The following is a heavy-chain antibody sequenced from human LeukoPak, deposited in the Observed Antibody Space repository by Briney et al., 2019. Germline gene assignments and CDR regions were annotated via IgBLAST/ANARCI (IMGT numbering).Heavy chain of an antibody. CDR3: ARSSIVRGVLEFDP. D-gene: IGHD3-10*01. J-gene: IGHJ5*02. V-gene: IGHV3-21*01. Sequence: GGSLRLSCAASGFTFSSYTMNWVRQAPGKGLEWVSSISSSSSYIDYADSVKGRFTISRDNAKNSLDLQMNSLRAGDTAVYYCARSSIVRGVLEFDPWGQGTLSPSPQ. CDR2: ISSSSSYI. CDR1: GFTFSSYT.